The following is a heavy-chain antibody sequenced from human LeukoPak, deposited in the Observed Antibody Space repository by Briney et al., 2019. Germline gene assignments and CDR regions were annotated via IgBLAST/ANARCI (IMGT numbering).Heavy chain of an antibody. V-gene: IGHV1-18*01. J-gene: IGHJ5*02. Sequence: ASVKVSCKASGYTFTSYGISWVRQAPGQGLEWMGWISAYNGNTNYAQKLQGRVTMTTDTSTSTAYVELRSLRSDDTAVYYCARGRRNVVLMSSSWYNWFDPWGQGTLVTVSS. CDR3: ARGRRNVVLMSSSWYNWFDP. D-gene: IGHD6-13*01. CDR2: ISAYNGNT. CDR1: GYTFTSYG.